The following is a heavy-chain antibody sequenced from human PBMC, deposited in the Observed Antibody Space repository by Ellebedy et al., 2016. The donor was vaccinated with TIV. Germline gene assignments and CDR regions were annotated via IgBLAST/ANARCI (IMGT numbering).Heavy chain of an antibody. CDR1: GFSFRSYW. J-gene: IGHJ3*02. CDR2: INQGGSER. D-gene: IGHD4-17*01. CDR3: ATDGSYGDYRFPAHAFTM. V-gene: IGHV3-7*01. Sequence: GGSLRLSCGSSGFSFRSYWMTWVRQAPGKGLEWVANINQGGSERHYVDSVKGRFTISRDNAKNSLYLEMNSLRAEDTAVYYCATDGSYGDYRFPAHAFTMWGQGTMVTVFS.